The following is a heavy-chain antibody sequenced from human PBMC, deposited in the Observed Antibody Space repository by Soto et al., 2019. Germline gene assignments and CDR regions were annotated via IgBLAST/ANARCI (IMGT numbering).Heavy chain of an antibody. CDR2: MNPNSGNT. D-gene: IGHD3-16*02. CDR3: ARELNQNYDYVWGSYRNYGMDV. Sequence: QVQLVQSGAEVKKPGASVKVSCKASGYTFTSYDINWVRQATGQGLEWMGWMNPNSGNTGYAQKLQGKVTMTRNTSITTANMELSSLRSEDTAVYYCARELNQNYDYVWGSYRNYGMDVWGQGTTVTVSS. V-gene: IGHV1-8*01. J-gene: IGHJ6*02. CDR1: GYTFTSYD.